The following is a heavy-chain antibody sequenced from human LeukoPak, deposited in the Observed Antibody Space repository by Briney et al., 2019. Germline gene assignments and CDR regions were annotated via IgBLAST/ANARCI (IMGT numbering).Heavy chain of an antibody. J-gene: IGHJ4*02. V-gene: IGHV3-9*01. CDR3: AKESPTGGDFDY. Sequence: GGSLRLSCAASGFTFSSYAMSWVRQAPGKGLEWVSGLSSNSGSIVYADSVKGRFTISRDNAKNSLYLQMNSLRAEDTALYYCAKESPTGGDFDYWGQGTLVTVSS. CDR2: LSSNSGSI. CDR1: GFTFSSYA. D-gene: IGHD3-10*01.